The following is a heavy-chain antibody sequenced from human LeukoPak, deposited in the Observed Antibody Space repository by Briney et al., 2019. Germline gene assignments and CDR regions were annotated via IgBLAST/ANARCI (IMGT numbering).Heavy chain of an antibody. Sequence: PGGSLRLSCAASGFTFSSYAMHWVRQAPGKGLEWVAVISYDGSNKYYADSVKGRFTISRDNPKSTLCLQMNSLRAEDTAVYYCAKQLGYCSDGSCYFPYWGQGTLVTVSS. V-gene: IGHV3-30-3*02. CDR3: AKQLGYCSDGSCYFPY. J-gene: IGHJ4*02. CDR1: GFTFSSYA. D-gene: IGHD2-15*01. CDR2: ISYDGSNK.